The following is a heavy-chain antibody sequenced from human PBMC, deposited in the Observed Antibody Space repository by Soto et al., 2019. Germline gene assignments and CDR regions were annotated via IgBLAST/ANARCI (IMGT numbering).Heavy chain of an antibody. D-gene: IGHD3-3*01. Sequence: SVKVSCKASGGTFSSYAISWVRQAPGQGLEWMGGIIPIFGAANYAQKFQGRVTITADESTSTAYMELSSLRSEDTAVYYCARQASGYYPPYYYGMDVWGQGTTVTVSS. CDR3: ARQASGYYPPYYYGMDV. V-gene: IGHV1-69*13. J-gene: IGHJ6*02. CDR1: GGTFSSYA. CDR2: IIPIFGAA.